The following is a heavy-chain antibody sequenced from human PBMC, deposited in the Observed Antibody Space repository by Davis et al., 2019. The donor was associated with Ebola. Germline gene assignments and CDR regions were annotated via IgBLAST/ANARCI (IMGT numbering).Heavy chain of an antibody. D-gene: IGHD2-21*02. V-gene: IGHV4-31*03. CDR1: GGSISSGNYY. CDR3: ANCGGDCNGMDV. Sequence: MPSETLSLTCTVSGGSISSGNYYWSWIRQHPGKGLEWIGYIYDSGTTYYNPSLMSRVTISVDTSKNQFSLKLSSVTAADTAVYYCANCGGDCNGMDVWGQGTTVTVSS. J-gene: IGHJ6*02. CDR2: IYDSGTT.